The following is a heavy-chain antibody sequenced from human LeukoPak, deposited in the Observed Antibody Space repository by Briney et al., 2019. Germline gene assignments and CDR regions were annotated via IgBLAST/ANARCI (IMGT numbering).Heavy chain of an antibody. CDR1: GGSISSGGYY. CDR2: IYYSGST. V-gene: IGHV4-31*03. D-gene: IGHD3-10*01. CDR3: ARNDYKYYFDY. J-gene: IGHJ4*02. Sequence: SETLSLTCTVSGGSISSGGYYWSWIRQHPGKGLEWIGYIYYSGSTYYNPSLKSRVTISVDTSKNQFSLKLSSVTAADTAVYYCARNDYKYYFDYWGQGTLVTVSS.